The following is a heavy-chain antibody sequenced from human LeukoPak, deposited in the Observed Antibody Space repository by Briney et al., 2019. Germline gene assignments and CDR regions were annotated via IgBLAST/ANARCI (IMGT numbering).Heavy chain of an antibody. CDR1: GLDFSNYV. CDR2: IASSGDIT. D-gene: IGHD6-13*01. J-gene: IGHJ4*02. Sequence: GGSLTLFRSPSGLDFSNYVMTWVRHPPGGGLEWVACIASSGDITYYSDSVKGRFNISRDNSRNTQDLQMNSLRAEDTALYYCAKPPGRSSNWYWEFESWGQGTMVTVSS. V-gene: IGHV3-23*01. CDR3: AKPPGRSSNWYWEFES.